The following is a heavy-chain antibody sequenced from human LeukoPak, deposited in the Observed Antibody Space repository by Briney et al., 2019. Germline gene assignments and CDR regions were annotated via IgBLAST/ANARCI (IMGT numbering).Heavy chain of an antibody. J-gene: IGHJ6*03. D-gene: IGHD4-17*01. Sequence: ASVKVSCKASGGTFSSYAISWVRQAPGQGLEWMGGIIPIFGTANYAQKFQGRVTITADESTSTAYMELSSLRSEDTAVYYCARGALYYGVSPRYYYMDVWGKGTTVTVSS. CDR1: GGTFSSYA. V-gene: IGHV1-69*01. CDR2: IIPIFGTA. CDR3: ARGALYYGVSPRYYYMDV.